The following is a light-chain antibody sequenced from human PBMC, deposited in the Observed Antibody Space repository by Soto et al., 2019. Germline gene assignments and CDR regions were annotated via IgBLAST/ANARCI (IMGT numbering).Light chain of an antibody. CDR1: QSIRRY. CDR3: QQSYSNPIT. V-gene: IGKV1-39*01. Sequence: DIHMTQSPSSLSSSVGDIFTIPCRASQSIRRYLHCYQQKPATAPKIRIYAESSLQRRVPSRLSGSGSGKDLTLTISSLKPEDFATYYCQQSYSNPITCGQGTRLEIK. J-gene: IGKJ5*01. CDR2: AES.